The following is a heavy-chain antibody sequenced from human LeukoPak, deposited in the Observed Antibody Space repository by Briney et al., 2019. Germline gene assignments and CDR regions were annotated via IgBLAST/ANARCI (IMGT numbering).Heavy chain of an antibody. J-gene: IGHJ1*01. CDR1: GGSISSYY. Sequence: SETLSLTCTVSGGSISSYYWSWIRQPPGKGLEWIGYIFYSGSTNYNPSLKSLVTISVYTSKNQFSLKLSSVTAADTAVYYCARLKYYYDASGYRAEYFQHWGQGTLVTVSP. CDR2: IFYSGST. V-gene: IGHV4-59*01. D-gene: IGHD3-22*01. CDR3: ARLKYYYDASGYRAEYFQH.